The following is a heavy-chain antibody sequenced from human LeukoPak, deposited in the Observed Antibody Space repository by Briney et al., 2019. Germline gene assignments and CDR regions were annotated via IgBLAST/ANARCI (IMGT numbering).Heavy chain of an antibody. CDR1: GGSISSSSYY. J-gene: IGHJ3*02. CDR3: ARPSAGYYYDSSGYVKAFDI. CDR2: IYYSGST. Sequence: SETLSLTCTVSGGSISSSSYYWAWIRQPPGKGLEWIGIIYYSGSTYYNPSLKSRVTISVDTSKYQFSLKLSSATAADTAVYYCARPSAGYYYDSSGYVKAFDICGHREIVSASS. V-gene: IGHV4-39*01. D-gene: IGHD3-22*01.